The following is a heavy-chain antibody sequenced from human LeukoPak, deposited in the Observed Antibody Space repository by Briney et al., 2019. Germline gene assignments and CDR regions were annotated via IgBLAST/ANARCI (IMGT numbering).Heavy chain of an antibody. CDR2: IDYDGSST. CDR3: ARGGQLWSLWYMDV. J-gene: IGHJ6*03. V-gene: IGHV3-74*01. D-gene: IGHD5-18*01. CDR1: GFTFSGYW. Sequence: PGGSLRLSCAASGFTFSGYWMHWVRQVPGKGLVWVSRIDYDGSSTIYADSVTGRFTLSRDNAKNTLYLQMNSLRAEDTAVYYCARGGQLWSLWYMDVWGKGTTVTVSS.